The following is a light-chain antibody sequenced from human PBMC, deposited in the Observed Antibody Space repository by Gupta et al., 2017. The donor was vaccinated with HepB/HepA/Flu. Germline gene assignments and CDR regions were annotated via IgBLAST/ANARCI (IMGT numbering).Light chain of an antibody. CDR1: QSVSSK. CDR2: SAS. Sequence: ETVMTQSPATLSVSPGERATLSCRASQSVSSKLAWYQQKPGQAPRLLIHSASTRATGIPARFSGSGSGTDFTLTINSLQSEDFALYYCQQYRNWPPLTFGGGTKVEIK. V-gene: IGKV3-15*01. J-gene: IGKJ4*01. CDR3: QQYRNWPPLT.